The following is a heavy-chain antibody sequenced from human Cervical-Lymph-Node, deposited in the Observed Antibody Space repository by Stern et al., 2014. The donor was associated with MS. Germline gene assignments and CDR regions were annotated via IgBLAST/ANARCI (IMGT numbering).Heavy chain of an antibody. J-gene: IGHJ5*02. Sequence: QLQLQESGPGLVKPSQTLSLTCTVSGGSISSGGYYWSWIRQHPGKGLERIGYIYYSGSTYYNPSLKSRVTISVDTSKNQFSLKLSSVTAADTAVYYCAREYCSSTSCYQWFDPWGQGTLVTVSS. CDR2: IYYSGST. D-gene: IGHD2-2*01. CDR1: GGSISSGGYY. CDR3: AREYCSSTSCYQWFDP. V-gene: IGHV4-31*03.